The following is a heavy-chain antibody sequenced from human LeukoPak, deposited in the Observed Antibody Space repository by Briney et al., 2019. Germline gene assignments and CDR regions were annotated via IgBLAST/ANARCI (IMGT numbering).Heavy chain of an antibody. CDR2: ITASGGIT. J-gene: IGHJ4*02. Sequence: GGSLRLSCAASGFTFSDYYMTWVRQAPGKGLQWVAGITASGGITYYADSVKGRFTISRDNSRNTLYLQMTNLRADDTALYYCARGGIYGVKIDYWGQGTLVTVSS. CDR1: GFTFSDYY. D-gene: IGHD3-10*01. V-gene: IGHV3-23*01. CDR3: ARGGIYGVKIDY.